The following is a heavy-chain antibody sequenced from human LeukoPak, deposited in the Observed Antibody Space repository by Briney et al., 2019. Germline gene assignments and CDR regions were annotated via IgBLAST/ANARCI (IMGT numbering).Heavy chain of an antibody. Sequence: PGGSLRLSCAASGFTFSSYAMYWVRQAPGKGLEWVSSITNSGGSTYYVDSVKGRFTIPRDNSKNVLYLQMNSLRAEDTAVYYCAPYRLSIIDSWGQGTLVTVSS. CDR1: GFTFSSYA. J-gene: IGHJ4*02. D-gene: IGHD5-12*01. CDR2: ITNSGGST. CDR3: APYRLSIIDS. V-gene: IGHV3-23*01.